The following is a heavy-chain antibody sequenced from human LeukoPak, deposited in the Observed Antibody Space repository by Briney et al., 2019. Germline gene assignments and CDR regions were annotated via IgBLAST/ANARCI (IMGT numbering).Heavy chain of an antibody. CDR1: GYTFTGYY. Sequence: GASVKVSCKASGYTFTGYYMHWVRQAPGQGLEWMGWINPNSGGTNYAQKFQGRVTMTRDTSISTAYMELSRLRSDDTAVYYCARDHSSNWYGGGDSWFDPWGQGTLVTVSS. CDR3: ARDHSSNWYGGGDSWFDP. CDR2: INPNSGGT. D-gene: IGHD6-13*01. J-gene: IGHJ5*02. V-gene: IGHV1-2*02.